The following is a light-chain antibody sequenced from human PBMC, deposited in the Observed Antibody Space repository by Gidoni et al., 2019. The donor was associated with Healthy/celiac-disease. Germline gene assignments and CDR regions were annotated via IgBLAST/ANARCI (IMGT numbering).Light chain of an antibody. J-gene: IGLJ2*01. CDR2: YKSDSDK. V-gene: IGLV5-45*01. CDR1: SGINVGTYR. Sequence: QAVLTQPASLSASPGASASLTGTLRSGINVGTYRIYWYQQKPGSPPQYRLRYKSDSDKQQGSGVPSRFSGSKDASANAGILLLSGLQSEDEADYYCMIWHSSACVFGGGTKLTVL. CDR3: MIWHSSACV.